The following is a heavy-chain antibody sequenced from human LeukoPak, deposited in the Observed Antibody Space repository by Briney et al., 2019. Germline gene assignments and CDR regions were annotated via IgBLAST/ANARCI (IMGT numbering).Heavy chain of an antibody. D-gene: IGHD6-13*01. CDR1: GGTFSSYA. Sequence: SVKVSCKASGGTFSSYATSWVRQAPGQGLEWMGGIIPIFGTANYAQKFQGRVTITTDESTSTAYMELSSLRSEDTAVYYCAGRPRTAAGLYYFDYWGQGTLVTVSS. V-gene: IGHV1-69*05. CDR3: AGRPRTAAGLYYFDY. CDR2: IIPIFGTA. J-gene: IGHJ4*02.